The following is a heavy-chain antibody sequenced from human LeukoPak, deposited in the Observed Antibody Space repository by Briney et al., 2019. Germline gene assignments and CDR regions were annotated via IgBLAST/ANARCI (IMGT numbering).Heavy chain of an antibody. D-gene: IGHD3-22*01. CDR3: ARYDSRVIDAFDI. V-gene: IGHV4-59*08. Sequence: SETLSLTCTVSGGSISSNYWTWIRQPPGKGLEWIGYIYYSGSTNYNPSLKSRVTISVDTSKKQFSLKLSSVTAADTAVYYCARYDSRVIDAFDIWGQGTMVTVSS. J-gene: IGHJ3*02. CDR1: GGSISSNY. CDR2: IYYSGST.